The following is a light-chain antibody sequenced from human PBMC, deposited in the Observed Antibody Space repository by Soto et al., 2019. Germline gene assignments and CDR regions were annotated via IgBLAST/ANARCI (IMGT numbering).Light chain of an antibody. CDR3: QQLNSYSIFT. CDR2: AAS. J-gene: IGKJ3*01. CDR1: QGISSY. V-gene: IGKV1-9*01. Sequence: DIQLIQSPSFLSASVGDRVTITCRASQGISSYLAWYQQKPGKAPKLLIYAASTLQSGVPSRFSGSGSGTEFTLTISSLQPEDFATYYCQQLNSYSIFTFGPGTKVDIK.